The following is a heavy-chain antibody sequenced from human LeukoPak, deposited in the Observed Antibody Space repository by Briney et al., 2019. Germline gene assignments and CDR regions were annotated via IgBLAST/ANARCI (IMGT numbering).Heavy chain of an antibody. CDR3: ARHRGSRHGYFDY. J-gene: IGHJ4*02. Sequence: TSETLSLTCTVSGGSISSSSYYWGWIRQPPGKGLEWIGSIYYSGSTYYNPSLKSRVTISVDTSKNQFSLKLSSVTAADTAVYYCARHRGSRHGYFDYWGQGTLVTVSS. D-gene: IGHD1-26*01. CDR1: GGSISSSSYY. V-gene: IGHV4-39*01. CDR2: IYYSGST.